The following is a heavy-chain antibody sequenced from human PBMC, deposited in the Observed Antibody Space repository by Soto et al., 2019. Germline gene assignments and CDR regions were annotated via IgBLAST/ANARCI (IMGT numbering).Heavy chain of an antibody. J-gene: IGHJ4*02. V-gene: IGHV3-23*01. D-gene: IGHD5-18*01. CDR2: ISGPGDST. CDR3: AKAQSAYSYGFYDC. Sequence: DVQLLESGGGLVQPGGSLRLSCAASGFSFSNYADYAMSWVRQAPGKGLEWVSVISGPGDSTYYADSVKGHFTISRDNSNNTLYLQMNSLRAEDTAVYYCAKAQSAYSYGFYDCWGQGTLVTVSS. CDR1: GFSFSNYADYA.